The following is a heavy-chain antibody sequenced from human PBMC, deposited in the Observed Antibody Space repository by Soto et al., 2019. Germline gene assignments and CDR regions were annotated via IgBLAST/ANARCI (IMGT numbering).Heavy chain of an antibody. CDR2: IKSKTDGGTT. CDR3: TTEKRGYDYVWGSYRYMFWYFDY. V-gene: IGHV3-15*01. J-gene: IGHJ4*02. Sequence: PGGSLRLSCAASGFTFSDAWMSWVRQSPGKGLEWVGRIKSKTDGGTTDYAAPVKGRFTISRDDSKNTLYLQMNSLKTEDTAVYYCTTEKRGYDYVWGSYRYMFWYFDYWGQGTLVTVSS. D-gene: IGHD3-16*02. CDR1: GFTFSDAW.